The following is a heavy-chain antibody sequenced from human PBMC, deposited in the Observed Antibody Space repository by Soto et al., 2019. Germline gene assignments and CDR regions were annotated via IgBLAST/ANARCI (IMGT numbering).Heavy chain of an antibody. CDR3: ARGLIVLVPAAMNWFDP. Sequence: GGSLRLSCAASGFTFSSYAMHWVRQAPGKGLEWVAVISYDGSNKYYADSVKGRFTISRDNSKNTLYLQMNSLRAEDTAVYYCARGLIVLVPAAMNWFDPWGQGTLVTVSS. J-gene: IGHJ5*02. CDR2: ISYDGSNK. D-gene: IGHD2-2*01. V-gene: IGHV3-30-3*01. CDR1: GFTFSSYA.